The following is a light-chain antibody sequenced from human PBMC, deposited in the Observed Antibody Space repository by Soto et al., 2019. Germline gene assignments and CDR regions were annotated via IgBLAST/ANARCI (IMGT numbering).Light chain of an antibody. J-gene: IGKJ2*01. Sequence: DIQMTQSPSSLSASVGDRVTITCRASQSISTYLNWYQQKPGKAPKLLIFAASTLQSGVPSRFRGSASGTDFTLTISSLQPEDFASYYCQQSYSTPYTFGQGTKLEI. CDR1: QSISTY. CDR3: QQSYSTPYT. V-gene: IGKV1-39*01. CDR2: AAS.